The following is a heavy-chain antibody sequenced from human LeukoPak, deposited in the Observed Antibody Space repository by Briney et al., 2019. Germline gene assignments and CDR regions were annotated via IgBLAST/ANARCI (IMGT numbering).Heavy chain of an antibody. V-gene: IGHV5-51*01. CDR1: GYSFTSYW. Sequence: GESLKISCKGSGYSFTSYWIGWVRQMPGKGVEWRGIIYPGDSDTRYSPSFQGQVTISADKSISTAYLQWSSLKASDTAMYYCARAGFYYDSSGTKVFDYWRQGTLVTVSS. CDR3: ARAGFYYDSSGTKVFDY. J-gene: IGHJ4*02. D-gene: IGHD3-22*01. CDR2: IYPGDSDT.